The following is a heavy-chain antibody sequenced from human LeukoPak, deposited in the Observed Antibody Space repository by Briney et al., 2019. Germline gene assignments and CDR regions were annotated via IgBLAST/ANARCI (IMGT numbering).Heavy chain of an antibody. J-gene: IGHJ3*02. CDR1: GFTFSSYS. CDR2: ISSSSSYI. D-gene: IGHD3-10*01. CDR3: ARNASGSYYSDAFDI. Sequence: GGSLRLSCAASGFTFSSYSMNWVRQAPGKGLEWVSSISSSSSYIYYADSVRGRFTISRDNAKNSLYLQMNSLRAEDTAVYYCARNASGSYYSDAFDIWGQGTMVTVSS. V-gene: IGHV3-21*01.